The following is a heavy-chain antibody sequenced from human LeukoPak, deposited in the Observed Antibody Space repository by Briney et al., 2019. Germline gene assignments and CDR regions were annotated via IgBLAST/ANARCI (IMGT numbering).Heavy chain of an antibody. CDR1: GGSISSYY. CDR3: ARDVGYSYDFDYYMDV. CDR2: IYYSGST. D-gene: IGHD5-18*01. V-gene: IGHV4-59*01. Sequence: SETLSLTCTVSGGSISSYYWSWIRQPPGKGLEWIGYIYYSGSTNYNPSLKSRVTISVDTSKNQFSLKLSSVTAADTAVYYCARDVGYSYDFDYYMDVWGKGTTVTVSS. J-gene: IGHJ6*03.